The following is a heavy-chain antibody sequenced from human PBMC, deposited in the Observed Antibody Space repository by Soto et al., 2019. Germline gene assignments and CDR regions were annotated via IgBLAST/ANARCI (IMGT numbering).Heavy chain of an antibody. V-gene: IGHV1-69*02. J-gene: IGHJ4*02. Sequence: QVQLVQSGAEVKKPGSSVKVSCKASGGTFGTYTISWVRQAPGQGLEWMGRIIPYLDITDYAQKFQGRFTIAADKSTTPAYMDLNRLRAEDTAVYFCARDTTYWGQGTLVTVSS. CDR3: ARDTTY. CDR2: IIPYLDIT. CDR1: GGTFGTYT. D-gene: IGHD5-18*01.